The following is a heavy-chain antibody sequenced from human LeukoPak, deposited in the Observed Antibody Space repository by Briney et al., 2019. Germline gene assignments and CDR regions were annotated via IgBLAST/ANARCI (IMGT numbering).Heavy chain of an antibody. CDR3: ATGKRQLDY. J-gene: IGHJ4*02. V-gene: IGHV3-11*01. CDR1: GFTFSDYY. CDR2: ISSRASTT. D-gene: IGHD6-13*01. Sequence: PGGSPRLSCAASGFTFSDYYMSWIRQAPGQGLECVSYISSRASTTYYADSVKGRFTISRDNANNSMYLQMNSLRTEDTAVYYCATGKRQLDYWGQGTLVTVSS.